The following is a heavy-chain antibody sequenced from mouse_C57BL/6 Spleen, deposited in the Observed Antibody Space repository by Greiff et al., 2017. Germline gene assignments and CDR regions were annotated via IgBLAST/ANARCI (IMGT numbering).Heavy chain of an antibody. Sequence: DVQLQESEGGLVQPGSSMKLSCTASGFTFSDYYMAWVRQVPEKGLEWVANINYDGSSTYYLDSLKSRFIISRENAKNILYLQMSSLKSEDTATYDCARLDSSGSAWFAYWGQGTLVTVSA. CDR2: INYDGSST. V-gene: IGHV5-16*01. D-gene: IGHD3-2*01. CDR1: GFTFSDYY. J-gene: IGHJ3*01. CDR3: ARLDSSGSAWFAY.